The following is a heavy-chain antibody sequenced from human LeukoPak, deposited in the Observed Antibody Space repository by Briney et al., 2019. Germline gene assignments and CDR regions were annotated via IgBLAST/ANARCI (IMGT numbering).Heavy chain of an antibody. D-gene: IGHD3-10*01. CDR3: AKDPDFEYYYGSGSHPQFDP. CDR2: ISGSGGST. V-gene: IGHV3-23*01. J-gene: IGHJ5*02. Sequence: GGSLRLSCAASGFTFSSYAMSWVRQAPGKGLEWVSAISGSGGSTYYADSVKGRFTISRDNSKNTLYLQMNSLRAEDTAVYYCAKDPDFEYYYGSGSHPQFDPCGQGTLVTVSS. CDR1: GFTFSSYA.